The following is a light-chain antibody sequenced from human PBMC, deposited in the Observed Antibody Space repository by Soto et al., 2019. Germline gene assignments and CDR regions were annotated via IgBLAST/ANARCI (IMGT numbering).Light chain of an antibody. CDR1: QSINNW. J-gene: IGKJ4*01. V-gene: IGKV1-5*01. CDR3: QQYKTDSLP. Sequence: DIPMTQSPSTLSASVGDRVTITCRASQSINNWLAWYQQKPGKAPKLLIVDAFSLESGVPFRFSGSGFGTEFTLTISSLQPDDSATYYWQQYKTDSLPFGGGTKVEL. CDR2: DAF.